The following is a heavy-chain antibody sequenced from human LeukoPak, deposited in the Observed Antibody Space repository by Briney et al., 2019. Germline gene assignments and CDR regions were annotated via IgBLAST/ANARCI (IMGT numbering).Heavy chain of an antibody. Sequence: PGGSLRLSCAASGFAFSSYAMSLVRQAPGKGLEWVSAISGSGGSTYYADSVKGRFTISRDNSKNTLYLQMNSLRAEDTAVYYCAKSPPLYTPRDYGDHSLDYWGQGTLVTVSS. D-gene: IGHD4-17*01. J-gene: IGHJ4*02. CDR1: GFAFSSYA. V-gene: IGHV3-23*01. CDR3: AKSPPLYTPRDYGDHSLDY. CDR2: ISGSGGST.